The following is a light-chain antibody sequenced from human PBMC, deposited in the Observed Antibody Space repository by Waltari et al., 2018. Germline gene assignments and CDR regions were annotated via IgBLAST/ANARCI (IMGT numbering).Light chain of an antibody. CDR3: KSDDSRNKKI. CDR2: DDK. J-gene: IGLJ2*01. V-gene: IGLV6-57*03. Sequence: NFMLTHPHSVSESPGKTVTISCTRSSGSIASNNVKLHEQRPGSAPTTVIYDDKQRPSGVPDRFSGSIDSASNSASLTIFGLKAEDEADYYCKSDDSRNKKIFGGGTKLNVL. CDR1: SGSIASNN.